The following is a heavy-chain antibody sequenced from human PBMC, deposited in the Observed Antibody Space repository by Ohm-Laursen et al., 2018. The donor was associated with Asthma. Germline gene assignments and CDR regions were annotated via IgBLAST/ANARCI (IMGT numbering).Heavy chain of an antibody. Sequence: SVTLSCQASGYTFTGYYMHWVRQAPGQGLEWMGRINPNSGGTNYAQKFQGRVTMTRDTSISTAYMELSRLRSDDTAVYYCARDPGTSHYYYGMDVWGQGTTVTVSS. CDR2: INPNSGGT. V-gene: IGHV1-2*06. D-gene: IGHD6-13*01. CDR3: ARDPGTSHYYYGMDV. J-gene: IGHJ6*02. CDR1: GYTFTGYY.